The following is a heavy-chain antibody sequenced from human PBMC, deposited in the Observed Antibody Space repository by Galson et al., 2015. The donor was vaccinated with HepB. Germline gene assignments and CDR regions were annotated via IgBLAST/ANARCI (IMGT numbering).Heavy chain of an antibody. CDR2: ISAYNGNT. Sequence: SVKVSCKASGYTFTSYGISWVRQAPGQGLEWMGWISAYNGNTNYAQKLQGRVTMTTDTSTSTAYMELRSLRSDDTAVYYCAREALLYGIVVVVAAGDSRFDPWGQGTLVTVSS. V-gene: IGHV1-18*04. CDR1: GYTFTSYG. J-gene: IGHJ5*02. D-gene: IGHD2-15*01. CDR3: AREALLYGIVVVVAAGDSRFDP.